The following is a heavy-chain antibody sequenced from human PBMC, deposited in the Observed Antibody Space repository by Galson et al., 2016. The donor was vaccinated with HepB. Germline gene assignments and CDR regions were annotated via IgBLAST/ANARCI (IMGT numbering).Heavy chain of an antibody. Sequence: SLRLSCAASGFTFRNYGMHWVRQAPGKGLEWVAVIWPDGDNKYSTDSVKGRFTISRDNSKNTLYLQMNSLRAEDTALYYCARDVSGFSDGDYRSYFDFWGQGTLVTVSS. CDR2: IWPDGDNK. D-gene: IGHD4-17*01. J-gene: IGHJ4*02. V-gene: IGHV3-33*01. CDR1: GFTFRNYG. CDR3: ARDVSGFSDGDYRSYFDF.